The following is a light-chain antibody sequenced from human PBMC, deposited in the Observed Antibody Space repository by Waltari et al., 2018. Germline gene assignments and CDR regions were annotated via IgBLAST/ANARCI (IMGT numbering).Light chain of an antibody. J-gene: IGKJ1*01. CDR2: DAS. CDR3: QQRSNWRT. Sequence: EIVLTQSPATLSFSPGERATLSCRASQSVSSYLAWYQQKPGQAHRLLIYDASNRATGIPARFSGSGSGTDFTLTISSLEPEDFAVYYCQQRSNWRTFGQGTKVEIK. CDR1: QSVSSY. V-gene: IGKV3-11*01.